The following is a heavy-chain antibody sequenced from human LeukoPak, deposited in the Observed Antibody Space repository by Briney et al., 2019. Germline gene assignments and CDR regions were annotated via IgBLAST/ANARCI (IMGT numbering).Heavy chain of an antibody. Sequence: GGSLRLSCAASGFTFSSYSMNWVRQAPGKGLEWVSSISSSSSYIYYADSVKGRFTISGDNAKNSLYLQMNSLRAEDTAVYYCAREGQQQLASYYFDYWGQGTLVTVSS. CDR1: GFTFSSYS. CDR3: AREGQQQLASYYFDY. J-gene: IGHJ4*02. CDR2: ISSSSSYI. V-gene: IGHV3-21*01. D-gene: IGHD6-13*01.